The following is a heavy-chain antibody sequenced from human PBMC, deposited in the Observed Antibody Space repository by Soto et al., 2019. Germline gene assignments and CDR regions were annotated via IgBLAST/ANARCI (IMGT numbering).Heavy chain of an antibody. CDR1: GFTFSSYG. J-gene: IGHJ6*03. CDR3: AKDVGRGYCSGGSCPGYYYYYYMDV. Sequence: GGSLRLSCAASGFTFSSYGMHWVRQAPGKGLEWVAVIWYDGSNKYYADSVKGRFTIFRDNAKNSLYLQMNSLRAEDTALYYCAKDVGRGYCSGGSCPGYYYYYYMDVWGKGTTVTVSS. D-gene: IGHD2-15*01. CDR2: IWYDGSNK. V-gene: IGHV3-33*03.